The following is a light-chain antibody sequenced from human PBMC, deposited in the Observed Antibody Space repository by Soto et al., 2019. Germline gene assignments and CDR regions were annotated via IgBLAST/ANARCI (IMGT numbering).Light chain of an antibody. CDR1: QSVGSSY. CDR3: QQYGISPPNT. Sequence: ESVLTQSPDTLSLSPGERATLSCRASQSVGSSYLAWYQQKPGQAPRLLIYAASSRATGVPERFSGSGSGTDFTLTISRLEPEDVAVYYCQQYGISPPNTFGQGTRLKIK. J-gene: IGKJ5*01. CDR2: AAS. V-gene: IGKV3-20*01.